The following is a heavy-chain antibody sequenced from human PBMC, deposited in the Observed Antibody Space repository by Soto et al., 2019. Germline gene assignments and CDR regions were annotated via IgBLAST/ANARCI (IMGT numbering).Heavy chain of an antibody. V-gene: IGHV1-69*01. CDR1: GGTFSNYA. J-gene: IGHJ6*02. CDR2: IIPIVGTG. D-gene: IGHD2-2*01. Sequence: QVQLVQSGAEVRKPGSSVTVSCKASGGTFSNYAISWVRQAPGQGLEWMGGIIPIVGTGSYAQKFQGRVTITADEPTTTAYMELSSLRFEDTAVYYWARVVMLVPTASTHYYFHMDVWCPGTTVTASS. CDR3: ARVVMLVPTASTHYYFHMDV.